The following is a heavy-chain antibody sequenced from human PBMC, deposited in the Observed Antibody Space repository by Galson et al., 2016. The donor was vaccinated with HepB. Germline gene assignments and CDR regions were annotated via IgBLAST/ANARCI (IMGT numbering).Heavy chain of an antibody. CDR2: IIPVFGTA. Sequence: SVKVSCKASGGTFANYAIRWARQAPGQGLEWMGGIIPVFGTANYAQKFQGRVTITADESTSTAYMELSSLGSEDTAVYYCASPYFYDTSGYRPAGDAFDIWGQGTMVTVSS. V-gene: IGHV1-69*13. D-gene: IGHD3-22*01. CDR1: GGTFANYA. CDR3: ASPYFYDTSGYRPAGDAFDI. J-gene: IGHJ3*02.